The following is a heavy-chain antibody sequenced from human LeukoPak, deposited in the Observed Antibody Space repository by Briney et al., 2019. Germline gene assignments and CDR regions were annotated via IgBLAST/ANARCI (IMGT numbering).Heavy chain of an antibody. Sequence: PSETLSLTCDVSGASISATNWWTWVRLPPGKGLEWIGEVSHSEATNYSPSLKGRVRLSVDRVTNQISLRLTSVTAADTAVYYCTRESGRGTFDLWGQGTMVTVSS. CDR2: VSHSEAT. J-gene: IGHJ3*01. D-gene: IGHD3-10*01. CDR3: TRESGRGTFDL. V-gene: IGHV4-4*02. CDR1: GASISATNW.